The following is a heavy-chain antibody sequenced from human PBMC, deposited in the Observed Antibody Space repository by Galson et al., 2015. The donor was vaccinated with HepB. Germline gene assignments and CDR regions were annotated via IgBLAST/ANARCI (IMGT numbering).Heavy chain of an antibody. CDR2: IGSSGDYT. J-gene: IGHJ5*02. V-gene: IGHV3-11*06. CDR1: GITFKDFY. CDR3: ARDYYGSGSYGRFDP. Sequence: SLRLSCAASGITFKDFYMSWMRQAPGKGLEWVSRIGSSGDYTTYADSVKGRFTISRDNAKKSPYLQMNNLRAEDTAVYYCARDYYGSGSYGRFDPWGQGTLVTVSS. D-gene: IGHD3-10*01.